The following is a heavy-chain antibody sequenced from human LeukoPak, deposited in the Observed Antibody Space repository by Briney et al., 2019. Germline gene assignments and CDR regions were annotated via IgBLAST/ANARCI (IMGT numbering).Heavy chain of an antibody. J-gene: IGHJ6*03. Sequence: ASVKVSCKVSGYTLTELSMHWVRQAPGKGLAWMGGFDPEDGETIYAQKFQGRVTMTEDTSTDTAYMELSSLRSDDTAVYYCASAVYSSSPNYYYMDVWGKGTTVTVSS. CDR3: ASAVYSSSPNYYYMDV. D-gene: IGHD6-6*01. V-gene: IGHV1-24*01. CDR2: FDPEDGET. CDR1: GYTLTELS.